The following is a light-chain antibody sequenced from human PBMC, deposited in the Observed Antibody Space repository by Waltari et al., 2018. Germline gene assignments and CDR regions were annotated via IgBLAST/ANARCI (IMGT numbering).Light chain of an antibody. CDR1: QSLTVNY. CDR2: AAS. CDR3: QQFESAPRT. V-gene: IGKV3-20*01. J-gene: IGKJ1*01. Sequence: EIVLTQSPAISALSPGARATLSCRASQSLTVNYLAWYQQKPGQAPRLLIYAASSRATGVPDRFSGSGSGAHFTLAISRLEPEDFAVYYCQQFESAPRTFGQGTKVEIK.